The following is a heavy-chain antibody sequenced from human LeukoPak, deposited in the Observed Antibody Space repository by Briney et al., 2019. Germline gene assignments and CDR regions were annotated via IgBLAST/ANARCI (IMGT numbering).Heavy chain of an antibody. Sequence: GGSLRLSCAVSGFTVATNYMSWVRQAPGKGREWVSVIYSGGTTNYTDSVRARFTISRDSSANTLYLQMDNLRSEDTAVYYCARLGIDSSGYYYFDYWGQGTLVTVSS. CDR3: ARLGIDSSGYYYFDY. V-gene: IGHV3-53*05. D-gene: IGHD3-22*01. CDR1: GFTVATNY. CDR2: IYSGGTT. J-gene: IGHJ4*02.